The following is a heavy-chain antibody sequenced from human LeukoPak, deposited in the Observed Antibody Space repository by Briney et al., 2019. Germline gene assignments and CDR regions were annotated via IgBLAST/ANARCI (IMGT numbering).Heavy chain of an antibody. Sequence: PGGSLRLSCAASGFTFSSYAMGWVRQAPGKGLEWVSGISGSDGGTYNADSVKGQFTISRDNSKNTLYLQMNSLRAEDAAVYYCAKGSLSYCSGRCYYFDYWGQGTLVTVSS. CDR2: ISGSDGGT. D-gene: IGHD2-15*01. V-gene: IGHV3-23*01. CDR1: GFTFSSYA. J-gene: IGHJ4*02. CDR3: AKGSLSYCSGRCYYFDY.